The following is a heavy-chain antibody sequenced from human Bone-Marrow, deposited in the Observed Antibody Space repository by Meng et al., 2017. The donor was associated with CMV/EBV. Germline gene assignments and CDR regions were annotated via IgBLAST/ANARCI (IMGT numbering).Heavy chain of an antibody. J-gene: IGHJ4*02. CDR1: GSISSGSYY. Sequence: GSISSGSYYWSWIRQPAGKGLEWIGRIYPSGSTNYNPSLKSRVTISVDTSKNQFSLKLSSVTAADTAVYYCARSVSSMGLTATWLDYWGQGTLVTVSS. D-gene: IGHD2-21*02. V-gene: IGHV4-61*02. CDR3: ARSVSSMGLTATWLDY. CDR2: IYPSGST.